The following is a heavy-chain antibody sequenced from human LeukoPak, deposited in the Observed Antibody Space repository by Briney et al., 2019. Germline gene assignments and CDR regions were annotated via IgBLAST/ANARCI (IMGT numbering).Heavy chain of an antibody. CDR1: GFTFSSYA. CDR3: TKGPYYYDSSGYSRRWFDP. J-gene: IGHJ5*02. CDR2: ISGSGGRT. V-gene: IGHV3-23*01. D-gene: IGHD3-22*01. Sequence: GGSLRLSCAASGFTFSSYAMSWVRQAPGKGLEWVSSISGSGGRTYDADSVKGRFTISRDNSKNTLYLQMNSLRAEDTAVYYCTKGPYYYDSSGYSRRWFDPWGRGTLVTVSS.